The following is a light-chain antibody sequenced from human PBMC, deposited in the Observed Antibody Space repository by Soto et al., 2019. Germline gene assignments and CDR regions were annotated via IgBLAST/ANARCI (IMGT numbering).Light chain of an antibody. V-gene: IGKV3-15*01. CDR3: KQYNNWPGT. CDR2: GAS. CDR1: QSVSSN. Sequence: EIVMTQSPATLSVSPRERATLSCRASQSVSSNLAWYQQKPGQAHRLLIYGASTRATGIPSRFSGCWSGTELTRTSSCLQPEDVAVYYWKQYNNWPGTFRQGTKVQIK. J-gene: IGKJ1*01.